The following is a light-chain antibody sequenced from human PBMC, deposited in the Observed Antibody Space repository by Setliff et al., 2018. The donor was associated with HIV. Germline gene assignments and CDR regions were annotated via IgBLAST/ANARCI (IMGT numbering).Light chain of an antibody. CDR2: EVK. CDR3: NTYISSTPNYV. Sequence: QSALTQPASMSGSPGQSITISCTGTSDDVGASNYVSWYQQHPGKAPKLIIYEVKVRPSGVSSRFSGSKSGNTASLTLSGLQTEDEADYYCNTYISSTPNYVFGTGTKVTVL. J-gene: IGLJ1*01. CDR1: SDDVGASNY. V-gene: IGLV2-14*01.